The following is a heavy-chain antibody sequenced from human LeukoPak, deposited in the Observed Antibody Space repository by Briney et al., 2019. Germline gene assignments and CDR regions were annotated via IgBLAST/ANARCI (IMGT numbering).Heavy chain of an antibody. CDR3: ARPPPISSGWQYFQH. CDR2: INHSGST. J-gene: IGHJ1*01. V-gene: IGHV4-39*07. CDR1: GGSISSSSYY. D-gene: IGHD6-19*01. Sequence: SETLSLTCTVSGGSISSSSYYWGWIRQPPGKGLEWIGEINHSGSTNYNPSLKSRVTISVDTSKNQFSLKLSSVTAADTAVYYCARPPPISSGWQYFQHWGQGTLVTVSS.